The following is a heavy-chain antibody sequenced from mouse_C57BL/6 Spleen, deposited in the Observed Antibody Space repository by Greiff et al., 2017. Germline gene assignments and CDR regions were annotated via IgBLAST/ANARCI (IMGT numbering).Heavy chain of an antibody. CDR2: IDPENGDT. Sequence: EVQLQQSGAELVRPGASVKLSCTASGFNIKDDYMHWVKQRPEQGLEWIGWIDPENGDTEYASKFQGKATITADTSSNTAYLQLSSLTSEDTAVXYCTTGGNYDAMDYWGQGTSVTVSS. J-gene: IGHJ4*01. V-gene: IGHV14-4*01. D-gene: IGHD2-1*01. CDR3: TTGGNYDAMDY. CDR1: GFNIKDDY.